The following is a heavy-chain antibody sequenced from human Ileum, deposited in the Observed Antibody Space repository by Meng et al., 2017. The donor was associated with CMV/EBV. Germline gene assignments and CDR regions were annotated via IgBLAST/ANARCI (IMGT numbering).Heavy chain of an antibody. CDR2: INSRRTYI. V-gene: IGHV3-21*01. D-gene: IGHD3-22*01. J-gene: IGHJ6*02. CDR3: AGHSANYDQYFDGMDV. Sequence: GESLKISCAASGFTSSLNIMNWVRRAPGKGLEWVSSINSRRTYISYADSVKGRFTVSRDTVNNLMDLQMNSLTVEDTGIYYCAGHSANYDQYFDGMDVWGQGTTVTVSS. CDR1: GFTSSLNI.